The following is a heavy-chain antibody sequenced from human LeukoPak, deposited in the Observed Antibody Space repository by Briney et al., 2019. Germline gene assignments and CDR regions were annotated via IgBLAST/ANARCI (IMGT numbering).Heavy chain of an antibody. CDR2: INPSGGST. CDR1: GYTFTSYY. D-gene: IGHD3-22*01. Sequence: GASVKVSCKASGYTFTSYYMHWVRQAPGQGLEWMGIINPSGGSTSYAQKFQGRVTMTRDTSTSTAYMELSSLRSEDTAVYYCARERLQYYYDSSGYYVFDYWGQGTLVTVSS. CDR3: ARERLQYYYDSSGYYVFDY. J-gene: IGHJ4*02. V-gene: IGHV1-46*01.